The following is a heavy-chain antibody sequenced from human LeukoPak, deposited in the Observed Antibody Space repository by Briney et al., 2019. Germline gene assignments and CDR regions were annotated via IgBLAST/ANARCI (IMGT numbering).Heavy chain of an antibody. CDR2: ISAYNGNT. Sequence: GPVKVSCKASGYTFTSYGISWVRQAPGQGLEWMGWISAYNGNTNYAQKLQGRVTMTTDTSTSTAYMELRSLRSDDTAVYYCARVVVVAADNWFDPWGQGTLVTVSS. V-gene: IGHV1-18*01. D-gene: IGHD2-15*01. CDR1: GYTFTSYG. CDR3: ARVVVVAADNWFDP. J-gene: IGHJ5*02.